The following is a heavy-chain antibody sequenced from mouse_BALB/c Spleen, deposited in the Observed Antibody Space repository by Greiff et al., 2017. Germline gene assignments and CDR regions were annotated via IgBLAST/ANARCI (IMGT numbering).Heavy chain of an antibody. J-gene: IGHJ4*01. Sequence: VKLVESGAELVRPGSSVKISCKASGYAFSSYWMNWVKQRPGQGLEWIGQIYPGDGDTNYNGKFKGKATLTADKSSSTAYMQLSSLTSEDSAVYFCARTERRWNAMDYWGQGTSVTVSS. D-gene: IGHD1-1*01. V-gene: IGHV1-80*01. CDR3: ARTERRWNAMDY. CDR2: IYPGDGDT. CDR1: GYAFSSYW.